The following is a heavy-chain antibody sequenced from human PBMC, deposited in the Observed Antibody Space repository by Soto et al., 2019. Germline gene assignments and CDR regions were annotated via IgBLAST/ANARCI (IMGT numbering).Heavy chain of an antibody. CDR2: ISYDGRNK. V-gene: IGHV3-30*04. D-gene: IGHD4-4*01. J-gene: IGHJ6*02. CDR1: GFTFSSYA. Sequence: QVQLVESGGGVVQPGRSLRLSCAASGFTFSSYAMHWVRQAPGKGLEWVAVISYDGRNKYYADSVKGRITISRDNSKNTLYLQMNSLRAEDTAVYYCARSATVTQYYYYYGMDVWGQGTTVTVSS. CDR3: ARSATVTQYYYYYGMDV.